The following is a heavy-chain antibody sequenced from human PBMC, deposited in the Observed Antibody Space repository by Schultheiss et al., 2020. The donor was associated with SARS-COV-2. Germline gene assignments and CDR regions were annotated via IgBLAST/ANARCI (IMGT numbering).Heavy chain of an antibody. Sequence: GGSLRLSCAASGFTFSSYGMHWVRQAPGKGLEWVAVIWYDGSNKYYADSVKGRFTISRDNSKNTLYLQMNSLRAEDTAVYYCARGRILTGYYDYWGQGTLVTVSS. J-gene: IGHJ4*02. V-gene: IGHV3-33*01. CDR3: ARGRILTGYYDY. D-gene: IGHD3-9*01. CDR2: IWYDGSNK. CDR1: GFTFSSYG.